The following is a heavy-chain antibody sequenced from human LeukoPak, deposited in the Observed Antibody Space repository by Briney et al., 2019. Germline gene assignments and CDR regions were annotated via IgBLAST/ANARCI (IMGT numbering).Heavy chain of an antibody. CDR1: GYTFTSYA. CDR3: ARGTPYCSSTSCSDAFDI. D-gene: IGHD2-2*01. CDR2: INAGNGNT. Sequence: ASVKVSCKASGYTFTSYAMHWVRQAPGQRLEWMGWINAGNGNTKYSQKFQGRVTITRDTSASTAYMELSSLRSEDMAVYYCARGTPYCSSTSCSDAFDIWGRGTMVTVSS. V-gene: IGHV1-3*03. J-gene: IGHJ3*02.